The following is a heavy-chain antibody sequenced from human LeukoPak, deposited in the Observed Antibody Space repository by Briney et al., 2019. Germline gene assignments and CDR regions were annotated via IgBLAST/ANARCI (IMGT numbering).Heavy chain of an antibody. CDR2: IWYDGSNK. D-gene: IGHD3-22*01. CDR1: GFTFSSYG. J-gene: IGHJ4*02. V-gene: IGHV3-33*01. Sequence: GGSLRLSCAASGFTFSSYGMHWVRQAPGKGLEWVAVIWYDGSNKYYAGSVKGRFTISRDNSKNTLYLQMNSLRAEDTAVYYCARGPPDYYDSSGYYYDRPFDYWGQGTLVTVSS. CDR3: ARGPPDYYDSSGYYYDRPFDY.